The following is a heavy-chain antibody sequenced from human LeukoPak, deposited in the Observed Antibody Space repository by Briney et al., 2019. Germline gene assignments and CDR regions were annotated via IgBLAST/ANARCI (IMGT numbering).Heavy chain of an antibody. CDR3: ARRSTGYWYFDL. CDR2: IYYSGST. Sequence: SETLSLTCTVSGDSISSTTYSWAWIRQTPGKGLEWIGDIYYSGSTYYRPSLKSRVTISVATSKNQFSLKLSSVTAADTAVYYCARRSTGYWYFDLWGRGTLVTVSS. CDR1: GDSISSTTYS. J-gene: IGHJ2*01. D-gene: IGHD1-1*01. V-gene: IGHV4-39*01.